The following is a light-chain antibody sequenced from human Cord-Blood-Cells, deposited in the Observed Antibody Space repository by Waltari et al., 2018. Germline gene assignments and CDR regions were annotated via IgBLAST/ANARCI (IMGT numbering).Light chain of an antibody. CDR3: SSYTSSSTLV. CDR1: SSDVGGYNY. V-gene: IGLV2-14*04. Sequence: SGSPGQSITISCTETSSDVGGYNYVSWYQQHPGKAPKLMIYDVSNRPSGVSNRFSGSKSGNTASLTISGLQAEDEAAYYCSSYTSSSTLVFGGGTKLTVL. CDR2: DVS. J-gene: IGLJ2*01.